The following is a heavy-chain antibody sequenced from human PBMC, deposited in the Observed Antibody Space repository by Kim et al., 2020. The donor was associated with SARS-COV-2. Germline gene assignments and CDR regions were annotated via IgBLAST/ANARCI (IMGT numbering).Heavy chain of an antibody. D-gene: IGHD3-22*01. CDR1: GFTFSSYW. V-gene: IGHV3-74*01. CDR3: ARDPHYYDLPPSHNYGMDV. Sequence: GGSLRLSCAASGFTFSSYWMHWVRQAPGKGLVWVSRINSDGSSTSYADSVKGRFTISRDNAKNTLYLQMNSLRAEDTAVYYCARDPHYYDLPPSHNYGMDVWGQGTTVTVSS. CDR2: INSDGSST. J-gene: IGHJ6*02.